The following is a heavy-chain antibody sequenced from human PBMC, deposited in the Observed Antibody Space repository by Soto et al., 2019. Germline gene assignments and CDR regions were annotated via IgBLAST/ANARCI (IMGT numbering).Heavy chain of an antibody. D-gene: IGHD1-26*01. CDR3: TRKYSGSYPTIYYYYGMDV. CDR2: IRSKAYGGTT. Sequence: PGGSLRLSCTASGFTFGDYAMSWVRQAPGKGLEWVGFIRSKAYGGTTEYAASVKGRFTISRDDSKSIAYLQMNSLKTEDTAVYYCTRKYSGSYPTIYYYYGMDVWGQGTTVTVSS. J-gene: IGHJ6*02. V-gene: IGHV3-49*04. CDR1: GFTFGDYA.